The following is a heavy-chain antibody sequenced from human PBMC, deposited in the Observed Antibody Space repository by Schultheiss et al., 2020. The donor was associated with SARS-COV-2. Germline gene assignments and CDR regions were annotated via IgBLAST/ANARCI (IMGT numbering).Heavy chain of an antibody. D-gene: IGHD3-16*01. CDR1: GGSISSSVYY. Sequence: SETLSLTCTVSGGSISSSVYYWGWIRQPPGKGLEWIGYIYYSGSTDYNPSLRSRVTISVDTSKNQFSLRLTSVTAADTAVYYCARDGESQDIMITFGGVNGQLYYYGMDVWGQGTTVTVSS. CDR3: ARDGESQDIMITFGGVNGQLYYYGMDV. CDR2: IYYSGST. J-gene: IGHJ6*02. V-gene: IGHV4-61*08.